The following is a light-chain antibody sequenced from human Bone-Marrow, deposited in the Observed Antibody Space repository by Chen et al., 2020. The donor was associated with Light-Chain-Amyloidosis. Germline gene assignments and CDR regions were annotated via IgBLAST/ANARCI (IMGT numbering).Light chain of an antibody. V-gene: IGLV1-44*01. Sequence: QTALTQPPSASGTPGQRVTISCSGSTSNIGSNTVNWYQHLPGTAPTLLIHSNNQRPSGVPARFSGSKSGTSASLAISGLQSADEAIYYCAAWDDSLDVLYVFGTGTKVTVL. CDR1: TSNIGSNT. CDR3: AAWDDSLDVLYV. CDR2: SNN. J-gene: IGLJ1*01.